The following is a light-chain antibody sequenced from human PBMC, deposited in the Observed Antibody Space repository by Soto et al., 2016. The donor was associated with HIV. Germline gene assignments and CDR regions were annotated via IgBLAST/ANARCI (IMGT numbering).Light chain of an antibody. CDR2: DDS. Sequence: SSVLTQPPSVSVAPGKTARIACGGNNIESKSVHWYQQRPGQAPVVVVYDDSDRPSGIPERFSGSNSGNTASLTISRVEAGDEADYYCQVWDTSTDHIIFGGGTKLTVL. J-gene: IGLJ2*01. V-gene: IGLV3-21*03. CDR3: QVWDTSTDHII. CDR1: NIESKS.